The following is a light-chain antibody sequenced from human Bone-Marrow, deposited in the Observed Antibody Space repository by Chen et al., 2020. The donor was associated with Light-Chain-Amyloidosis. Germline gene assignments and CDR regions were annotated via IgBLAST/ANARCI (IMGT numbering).Light chain of an antibody. J-gene: IGLJ1*01. CDR3: HSRENYGYHA. Sequence: SSELTHDPALSVALGQTVRITCQGDSLRSEYATWYQQRPGQVPVIVIYGKNNRPSGNPDRFSVSTSGDTASLTITGAQAEDEADYYCHSRENYGYHAFGTGTKLTVL. V-gene: IGLV3-19*01. CDR2: GKN. CDR1: SLRSEY.